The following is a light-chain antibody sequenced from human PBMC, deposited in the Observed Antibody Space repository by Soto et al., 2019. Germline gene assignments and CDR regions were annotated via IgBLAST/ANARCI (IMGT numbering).Light chain of an antibody. Sequence: EIVLTQSPATLSLSPGERDTLSCWASQSVSSYLAWYQHKPGQAPRLLIYDASNRATGIPARFSGSGSGTDFTLTISSLEPEDFAVYYCQQRSNWPWTCGQGTKVDIK. V-gene: IGKV3-11*01. CDR2: DAS. CDR1: QSVSSY. J-gene: IGKJ1*01. CDR3: QQRSNWPWT.